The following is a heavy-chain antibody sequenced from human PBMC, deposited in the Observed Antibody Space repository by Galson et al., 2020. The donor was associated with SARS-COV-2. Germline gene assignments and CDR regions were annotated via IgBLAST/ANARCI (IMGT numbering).Heavy chain of an antibody. Sequence: GESLKISCAASGFTFSSYGMHWVRQAPGKGLEWVAVISYDGSNKYYADSVKGRFTISRDNSKNTLYLQMNSLRAEDTAVYYCAKDRNFVVGFGESYYLDYWGQGTLVTVSS. CDR1: GFTFSSYG. CDR3: AKDRNFVVGFGESYYLDY. CDR2: ISYDGSNK. J-gene: IGHJ4*02. V-gene: IGHV3-30*18. D-gene: IGHD3-10*01.